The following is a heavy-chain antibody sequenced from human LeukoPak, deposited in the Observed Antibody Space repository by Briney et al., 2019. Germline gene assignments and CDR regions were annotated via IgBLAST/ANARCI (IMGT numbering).Heavy chain of an antibody. D-gene: IGHD5-18*01. CDR1: GGSISSGSDY. Sequence: PSETLSLTCTVSGGSISSGSDYGSWIRQPAGKGLEWIGRIYTSGSTNYNPSLKSRVTISVDTSKNQFSLKLSSVTAADTAVYYCAREEPGYTYGRDAFDIWGQGTMVTVSS. CDR2: IYTSGST. V-gene: IGHV4-61*02. J-gene: IGHJ3*02. CDR3: AREEPGYTYGRDAFDI.